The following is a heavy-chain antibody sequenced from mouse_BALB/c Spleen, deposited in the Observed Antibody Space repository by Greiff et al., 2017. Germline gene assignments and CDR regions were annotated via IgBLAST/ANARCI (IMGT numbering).Heavy chain of an antibody. Sequence: EVKLVESGGGLVQPGGSRELSCAASGFTFSSFGMHWVRQAPEKGLEWVAYISSGSSTIYYADTVKGRFTISRDNPKNTLFLQMTSLRSEDTAMYYCARSDRGGYFDYWGQGTTLTVSS. CDR2: ISSGSSTI. CDR1: GFTFSSFG. CDR3: ARSDRGGYFDY. D-gene: IGHD2-14*01. J-gene: IGHJ2*01. V-gene: IGHV5-17*02.